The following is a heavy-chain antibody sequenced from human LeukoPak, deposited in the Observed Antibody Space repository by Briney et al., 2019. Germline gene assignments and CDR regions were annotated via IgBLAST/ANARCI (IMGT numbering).Heavy chain of an antibody. CDR3: TRQTPDYYDSSGTPN. CDR1: GFTFSGSA. V-gene: IGHV3-73*01. D-gene: IGHD3-22*01. CDR2: ISSKANSYAT. Sequence: PRGSLKLSCAASGFTFSGSAMHWVRQASGKGLEWVGRISSKANSYATAYAASVKGRFTISRDDSKNTAYLQMNSLKTEDTAVYYCTRQTPDYYDSSGTPNWGQGTLVTVSS. J-gene: IGHJ4*02.